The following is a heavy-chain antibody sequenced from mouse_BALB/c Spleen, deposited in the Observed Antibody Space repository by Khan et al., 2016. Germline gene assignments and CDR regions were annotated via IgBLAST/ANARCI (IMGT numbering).Heavy chain of an antibody. CDR1: GYTFTNYW. CDR2: IYPGGGYT. D-gene: IGHD1-1*01. CDR3: AIFYYGSSYWYFDV. V-gene: IGHV1-63*02. J-gene: IGHJ1*01. Sequence: VQLQQSGAELVRPGTSVKISCKASGYTFTNYWLGWVKQRPGHGLEWIGDIYPGGGYTNYNEKFKGKATLTADTSSSTAYMQLSSLTSEDSAVYFCAIFYYGSSYWYFDVWGAGTTVTVSS.